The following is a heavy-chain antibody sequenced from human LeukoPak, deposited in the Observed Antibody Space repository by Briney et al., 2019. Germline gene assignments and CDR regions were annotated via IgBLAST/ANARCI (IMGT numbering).Heavy chain of an antibody. J-gene: IGHJ5*02. V-gene: IGHV1-2*02. Sequence: ASVKVSCKASGGTFSSYAISWVRQAPGQGPEWMGWISPNSGGTNYAQKFQDRVSMTRDTSINTAYMEVISLRPDDTAVYYCARGRYCSDGNCYHNWFDPWGQGTLVIVSS. CDR1: GGTFSSYA. D-gene: IGHD2-15*01. CDR2: ISPNSGGT. CDR3: ARGRYCSDGNCYHNWFDP.